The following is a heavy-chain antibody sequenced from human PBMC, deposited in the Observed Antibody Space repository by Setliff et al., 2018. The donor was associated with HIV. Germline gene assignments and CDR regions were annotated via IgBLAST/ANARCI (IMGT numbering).Heavy chain of an antibody. V-gene: IGHV1-24*01. CDR3: ARDVPTYCSSINCYDTMNQNWFDP. Sequence: ASVKVSCKVYGYTLSELSIHWVRQAPGKGLEWMGYFDPQDGETVYAQKFQGRVTLTEDTSTSTAYTELRSLRSDDTAVYYCARDVPTYCSSINCYDTMNQNWFDPWGQGTLVTVSS. CDR2: FDPQDGET. D-gene: IGHD2-2*01. CDR1: GYTLSELS. J-gene: IGHJ5*02.